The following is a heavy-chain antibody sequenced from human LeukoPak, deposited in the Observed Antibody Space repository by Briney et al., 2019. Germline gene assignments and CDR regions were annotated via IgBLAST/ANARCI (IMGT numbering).Heavy chain of an antibody. CDR2: ITGSGGST. J-gene: IGHJ4*02. V-gene: IGHV3-23*01. D-gene: IGHD3-3*01. CDR3: AKDNDFWSGSFDY. Sequence: PGGSLRLSCAASGFTFSSYAMTWVRLAPGKGLEWVSGITGSGGSTYYADSVKGRFTISRDNSKNTLYLQMNSLRAEDTAVYYCAKDNDFWSGSFDYWGQGTLVTVSS. CDR1: GFTFSSYA.